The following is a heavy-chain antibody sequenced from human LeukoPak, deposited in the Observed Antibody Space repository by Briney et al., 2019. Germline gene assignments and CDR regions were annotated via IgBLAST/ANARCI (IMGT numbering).Heavy chain of an antibody. CDR1: GYSFTYC. CDR2: IYSGDSHT. D-gene: IGHD4-17*01. V-gene: IGHV5-51*01. J-gene: IGHJ4*02. CDR3: ASARHGDYVWDY. Sequence: GESLKISCKGSGYSFTYCIGWVRRMTGKGLEWMGIIYSGDSHTKYSPSFQGRVTISADKSISTAYLQWSSLEASDTAMYYCASARHGDYVWDYWGQGTLVTVSS.